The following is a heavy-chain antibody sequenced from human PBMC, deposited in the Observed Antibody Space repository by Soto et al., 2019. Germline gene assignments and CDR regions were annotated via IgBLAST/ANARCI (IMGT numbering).Heavy chain of an antibody. CDR3: AKRATGTYFDY. CDR1: GFTFNNYA. D-gene: IGHD1-1*01. Sequence: HPGGSLRLSCAASGFTFNNYAMSWVRQAPGKGPEWVSVISGSGGSTYYADSVKGRFTISRDNSKNTLYLQMNSLRGEDTAVYYCAKRATGTYFDYWGQGTLVTVSS. V-gene: IGHV3-23*01. J-gene: IGHJ4*02. CDR2: ISGSGGST.